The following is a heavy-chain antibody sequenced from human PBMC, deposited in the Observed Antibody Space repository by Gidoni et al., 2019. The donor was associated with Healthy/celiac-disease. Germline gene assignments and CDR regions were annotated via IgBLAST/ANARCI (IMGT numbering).Heavy chain of an antibody. CDR3: TRGGSDYGDDY. V-gene: IGHV3-49*04. D-gene: IGHD4-17*01. CDR1: GFTFGDYA. CDR2: IRSKAYGGTT. J-gene: IGHJ4*02. Sequence: EVQLVESGGGLVQPGRSLRLSCTASGFTFGDYAMSWVRQAPGKGLEWVGFIRSKAYGGTTEYAASVKGRFTISRDDSKSIAYLQMNSLKTEDTAVYYCTRGGSDYGDDYWGQGTLVTVSS.